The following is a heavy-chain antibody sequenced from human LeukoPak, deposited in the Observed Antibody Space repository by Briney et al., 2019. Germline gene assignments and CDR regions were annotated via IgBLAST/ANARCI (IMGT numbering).Heavy chain of an antibody. D-gene: IGHD3-22*01. J-gene: IGHJ4*02. Sequence: GGSLRLSCAASGFTFSSYAMSWVRQAPGKGLECVSAVSGGGGSTYYADSVKGRFTISRDNSKNTVYLQMNSLRAEDTALYYCAIHQTPYYFDGSGAFDYWGQGTLVTVSS. CDR3: AIHQTPYYFDGSGAFDY. CDR1: GFTFSSYA. V-gene: IGHV3-23*01. CDR2: VSGGGGST.